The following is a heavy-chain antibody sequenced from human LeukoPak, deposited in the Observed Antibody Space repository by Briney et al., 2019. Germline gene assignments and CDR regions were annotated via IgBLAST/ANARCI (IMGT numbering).Heavy chain of an antibody. J-gene: IGHJ4*02. Sequence: GGSLRLSCVASGFTFSQYEMNWVRQAPGKGLEWISYISVSGSPMYYADSVKGRFTISRDNAKNSLYLQMNSLRAEDTAVYYCARLRRNSDRSDFFYYYDHWGQGTLVTVSS. V-gene: IGHV3-48*03. D-gene: IGHD3-22*01. CDR3: ARLRRNSDRSDFFYYYDH. CDR1: GFTFSQYE. CDR2: ISVSGSPM.